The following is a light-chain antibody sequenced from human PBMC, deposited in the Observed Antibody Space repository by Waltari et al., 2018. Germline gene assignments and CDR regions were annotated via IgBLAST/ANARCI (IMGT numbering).Light chain of an antibody. J-gene: IGLJ2*01. CDR3: SSYTSSSTVV. Sequence: QSAPTQPASVSGSPGQSITISCTGTSSDVGGYNYASWYQQHPGKAPKLMIYEVSNRPSGVSNRFSGSKSGNTASLTISGLQAEDEADYYCSSYTSSSTVVFGGGTKLTVL. V-gene: IGLV2-14*01. CDR1: SSDVGGYNY. CDR2: EVS.